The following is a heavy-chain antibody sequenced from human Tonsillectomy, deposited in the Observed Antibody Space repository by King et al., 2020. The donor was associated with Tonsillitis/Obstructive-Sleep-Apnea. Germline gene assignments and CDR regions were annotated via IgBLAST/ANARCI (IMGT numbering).Heavy chain of an antibody. J-gene: IGHJ5*02. CDR1: GDSFTTNW. CDR2: IDPRDSST. V-gene: IGHV5-10-1*01. D-gene: IGHD2-2*03. Sequence: QLVQSGAEVKKPGESLRISCKGTGDSFTTNWVAWVRQVPGKGLEWMGRIDPRDSSTNYSPSFQGHITISACKSITTAYLQWSSLKPSDTAIYYCARIGYSSSSSSWFDPWGQGTLVTVSS. CDR3: ARIGYSSSSSSWFDP.